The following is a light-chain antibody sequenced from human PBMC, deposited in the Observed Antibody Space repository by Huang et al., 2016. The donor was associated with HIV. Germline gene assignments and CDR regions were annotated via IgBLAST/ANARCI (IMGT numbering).Light chain of an antibody. J-gene: IGKJ1*01. CDR2: GAS. CDR3: QHYDNWAPAT. Sequence: EIVMTQSPVTLSVSPGESATLSCRASPNVSTNLAWYQHKPGRAPRRLIYGASTRATSGPARFSASGSGTECTLTVGGLRSDDFAVYYCQHYDNWAPATFGQGTKLEFK. V-gene: IGKV3-15*01. CDR1: PNVSTN.